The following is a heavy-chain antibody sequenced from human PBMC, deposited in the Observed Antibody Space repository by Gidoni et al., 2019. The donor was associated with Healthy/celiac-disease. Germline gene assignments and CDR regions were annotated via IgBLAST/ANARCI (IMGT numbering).Heavy chain of an antibody. CDR1: GGSFSGYY. J-gene: IGHJ6*02. V-gene: IGHV4-34*01. D-gene: IGHD3-10*01. CDR2: INHSGST. CDR3: ARGRSVGYYYGSGSYSTRDYYYGMDV. Sequence: QVQLQQWGAGLLKPSETLSLTCAVYGGSFSGYYWSWIRQPPGKGLEWIGEINHSGSTNYNPSLKSRVTISVDTSKNQFSLKLSSVTAADTAVYYCARGRSVGYYYGSGSYSTRDYYYGMDVWGQGTTVTVSS.